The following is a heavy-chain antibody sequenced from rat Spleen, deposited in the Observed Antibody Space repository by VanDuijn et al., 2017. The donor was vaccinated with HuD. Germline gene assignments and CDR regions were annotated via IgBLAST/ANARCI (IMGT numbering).Heavy chain of an antibody. CDR3: TTWDYYNNRLDY. Sequence: EVQLVESGGGLVQPGRSLKLSCAASGFTFSDYSMAWVRQAPTKGLEWVASISPSGGSTYYPDSVKGRFTISRDNAKNTLYLQMDSLRSEDTATYYCTTWDYYNNRLDYWGQGVMVTVSS. J-gene: IGHJ2*01. CDR2: ISPSGGST. V-gene: IGHV5-27*01. CDR1: GFTFSDYS. D-gene: IGHD1-6*01.